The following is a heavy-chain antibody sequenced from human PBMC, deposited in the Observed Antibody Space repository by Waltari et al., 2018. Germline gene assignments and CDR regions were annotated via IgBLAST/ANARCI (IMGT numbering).Heavy chain of an antibody. CDR1: GSRLHGDY. CDR2: IIPDSGVT. V-gene: IGHV1-2*06. J-gene: IGHJ5*02. Sequence: QVQLVQSGAEVTKPGASVKVSCKASGSRLHGDYLPWLRQAPGQGLEWMGRIIPDSGVTKYAQNFQGRVTMTRYTSTNTAYMELNSLTSDDTAVYYCARGRNDLSAFFDPWGQGTLVAVSS. D-gene: IGHD2-21*02. CDR3: ARGRNDLSAFFDP.